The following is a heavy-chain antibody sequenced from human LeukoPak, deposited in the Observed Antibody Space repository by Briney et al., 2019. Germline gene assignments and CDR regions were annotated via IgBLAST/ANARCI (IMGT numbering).Heavy chain of an antibody. Sequence: PGGSLRLSCIASGFTFDDYAMHWVRQAPGKGLEWVSGISWNSGSIGYADSVKGRFTISRDNSKNSLYLQMNSLRAEDTALYYCAKDAYYYDSSGYSLPDYWGQGTLVTVSS. D-gene: IGHD3-22*01. CDR1: GFTFDDYA. CDR2: ISWNSGSI. J-gene: IGHJ4*02. V-gene: IGHV3-9*01. CDR3: AKDAYYYDSSGYSLPDY.